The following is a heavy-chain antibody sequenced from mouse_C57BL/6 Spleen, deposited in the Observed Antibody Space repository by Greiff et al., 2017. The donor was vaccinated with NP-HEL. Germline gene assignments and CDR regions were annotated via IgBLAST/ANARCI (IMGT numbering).Heavy chain of an antibody. CDR2: ISDGGSYT. CDR3: AREEDYYGSSYGFDY. V-gene: IGHV5-4*01. D-gene: IGHD1-1*01. Sequence: EVKLMESGGGLVKPGGSLKLSCAASGFTFSSYAMSWVRQTPEKRLEWVATISDGGSYTYYPDNVKGRFTISRDNAKNNLYLQMSHLKSEDTAMYYCAREEDYYGSSYGFDYWGQGTTLTVSS. CDR1: GFTFSSYA. J-gene: IGHJ2*01.